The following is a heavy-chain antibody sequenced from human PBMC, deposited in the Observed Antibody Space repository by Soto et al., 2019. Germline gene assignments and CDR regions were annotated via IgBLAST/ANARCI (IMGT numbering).Heavy chain of an antibody. Sequence: SETLSLTCSVSGGTISNSSYLWGWVRQPPGKGLQWIGSVSHIGSTNYNPSLKSRLTISVGTSKTQSSLRLDSVTAADTAVYYCSRIAVSGPRTGFDYWGQGILVTVSS. CDR1: GGTISNSSYL. V-gene: IGHV4-39*01. J-gene: IGHJ4*02. CDR2: VSHIGST. D-gene: IGHD6-19*01. CDR3: SRIAVSGPRTGFDY.